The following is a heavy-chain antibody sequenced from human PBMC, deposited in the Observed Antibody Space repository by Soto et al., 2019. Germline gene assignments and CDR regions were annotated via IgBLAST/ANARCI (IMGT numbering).Heavy chain of an antibody. D-gene: IGHD3-22*01. CDR2: IYYSGST. CDR1: GGSISSSSYY. V-gene: IGHV4-39*01. CDR3: ARRGYYYDSSGYPSVWY. J-gene: IGHJ4*02. Sequence: PSETLSLTCTVSGGSISSSSYYWGWICQPPGMGLEWIGSIYYSGSTYYNPSLKSRVTISVDTSKNQFSLKLSSVTAADTAVYYCARRGYYYDSSGYPSVWYWGQGTLVTVSS.